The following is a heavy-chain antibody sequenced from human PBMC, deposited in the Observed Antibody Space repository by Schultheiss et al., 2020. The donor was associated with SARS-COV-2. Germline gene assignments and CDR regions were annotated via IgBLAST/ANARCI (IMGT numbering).Heavy chain of an antibody. CDR1: GGSFSGYY. J-gene: IGHJ6*02. CDR3: AKARRFREPMSYYGMDV. D-gene: IGHD3-10*01. Sequence: LSLTCAVYGGSFSGYYWSWIRQPPGKGLEWVSVIYSGGSTYYADSVKGRFTISRDNSKNTLYLQMNSLRAEDTALYYCAKARRFREPMSYYGMDVWGQGTTVTVSS. V-gene: IGHV3-53*05. CDR2: IYSGGST.